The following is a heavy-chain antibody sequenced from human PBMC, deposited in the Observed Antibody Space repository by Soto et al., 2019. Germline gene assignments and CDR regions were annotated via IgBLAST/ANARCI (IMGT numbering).Heavy chain of an antibody. D-gene: IGHD3-3*01. CDR3: APISYDFWGRYNDFNY. J-gene: IGHJ4*01. Sequence: GGSLRLSCAASGFTLSTCAMSWVRQAPGKGLEWVSAIRPNRDDTFYADSVKGRFTISRDDSENTVYLQMNSLRTDDTALYYCAPISYDFWGRYNDFNYWGPGNLVTVFS. V-gene: IGHV3-23*01. CDR2: IRPNRDDT. CDR1: GFTLSTCA.